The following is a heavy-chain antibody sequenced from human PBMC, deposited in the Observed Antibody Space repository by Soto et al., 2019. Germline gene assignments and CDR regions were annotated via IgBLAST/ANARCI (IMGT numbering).Heavy chain of an antibody. D-gene: IGHD6-13*01. J-gene: IGHJ4*02. Sequence: QVQLVQSGAEVKKPGSSVKVSCKASGGTFSNYAISWVRQAPGQGLEWMGGIIPIFGTTNYARRVQGRVTVTADESTSTAYMELSSLRSEDTAVYYCARVSSSWYKDYFDYWGQGTPVTVSA. CDR2: IIPIFGTT. CDR3: ARVSSSWYKDYFDY. V-gene: IGHV1-69*12. CDR1: GGTFSNYA.